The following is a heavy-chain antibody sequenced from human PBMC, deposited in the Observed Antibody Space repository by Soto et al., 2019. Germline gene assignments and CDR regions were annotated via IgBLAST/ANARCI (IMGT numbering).Heavy chain of an antibody. J-gene: IGHJ4*02. D-gene: IGHD3-10*01. CDR2: ISYDGSNK. CDR1: GFTFSSYG. CDR3: ASSSYGSGIDY. Sequence: QVQLVESGGGVVQPGRSLRLSCAASGFTFSSYGMHWVRQAPGKGLEWVAVISYDGSNKYYADSVKGRFTISRDNSKNTLYLQMNCQRAEDTASYYCASSSYGSGIDYWGQGTLVTVSS. V-gene: IGHV3-30*03.